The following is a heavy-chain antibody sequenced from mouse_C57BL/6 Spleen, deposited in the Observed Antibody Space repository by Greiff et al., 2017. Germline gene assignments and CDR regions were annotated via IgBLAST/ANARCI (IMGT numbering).Heavy chain of an antibody. CDR1: GYTFTSYW. CDR2: IDPSDSYT. D-gene: IGHD1-1*01. V-gene: IGHV1-69*01. Sequence: VKLQQPGAELVMPGASVKLSCKASGYTFTSYWMHWVKQRPGQGLEWIGEIDPSDSYTNYNQKFKGKSTLTVDKSSSTAYMQLSSLTSEDSAVYYCARVYGSSYAMDYWGQGTSVTVSS. CDR3: ARVYGSSYAMDY. J-gene: IGHJ4*01.